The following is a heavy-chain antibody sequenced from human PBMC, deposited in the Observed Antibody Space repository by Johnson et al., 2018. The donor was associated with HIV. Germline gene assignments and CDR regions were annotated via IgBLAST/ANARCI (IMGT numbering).Heavy chain of an antibody. CDR2: ICCDGNNK. D-gene: IGHD3-16*02. J-gene: IGHJ3*02. V-gene: IGHV3-33*01. CDR3: ARGPIADDAFDI. CDR1: GCTLRSYG. Sequence: QVQLVESGGGVVQPGRSLRLSCAASGCTLRSYGMHRVRQASGKGLEWVAVICCDGNNKNYADSVKGRFTISRDNSKNTLYLQMNSLRAEDTAVYFCARGPIADDAFDIWGQGTMVTVSS.